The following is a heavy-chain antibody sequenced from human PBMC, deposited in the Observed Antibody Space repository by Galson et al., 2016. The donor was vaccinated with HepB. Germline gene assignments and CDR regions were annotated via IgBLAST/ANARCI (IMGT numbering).Heavy chain of an antibody. D-gene: IGHD6-13*01. Sequence: SLRLSCAVSEFTFSKYWMSWVRQAPGKGLEWVANIKEDGSERYFVDSVKGRFTVSRGNAKNSLYLQMNSLRVDDTAVYYCARAPIEVDGMRHYYYGMDVWGQGTTVTVSS. V-gene: IGHV3-7*01. J-gene: IGHJ6*02. CDR2: IKEDGSER. CDR3: ARAPIEVDGMRHYYYGMDV. CDR1: EFTFSKYW.